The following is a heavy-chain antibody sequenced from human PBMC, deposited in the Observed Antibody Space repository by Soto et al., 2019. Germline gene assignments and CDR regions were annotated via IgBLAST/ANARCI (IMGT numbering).Heavy chain of an antibody. D-gene: IGHD3-22*01. Sequence: SVKVSCKASGGTFSSYAISWVRQAPGQGLEWMGGIIPIFGTANYAQKFQGRVTITADESTSTAYMELSSLRSEDTAVYYCARGPNAYDSSGYYGRYWGQGTLVTVSS. CDR3: ARGPNAYDSSGYYGRY. J-gene: IGHJ4*02. CDR1: GGTFSSYA. V-gene: IGHV1-69*13. CDR2: IIPIFGTA.